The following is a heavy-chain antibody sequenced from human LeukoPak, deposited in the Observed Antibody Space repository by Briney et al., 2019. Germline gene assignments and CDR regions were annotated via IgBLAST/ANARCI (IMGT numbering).Heavy chain of an antibody. CDR3: ARDCGGDCYSGYAFDI. J-gene: IGHJ3*02. CDR2: INPSGGST. Sequence: ASVTVSCTASGYTFTSYYMHWVRQAPGQGLEWMGIINPSGGSTSYAQKFQGRVTMTRDTSTSTVYMELSGLRSEDTAVYYCARDCGGDCYSGYAFDIWGQGTMVTVSS. V-gene: IGHV1-46*01. CDR1: GYTFTSYY. D-gene: IGHD2-21*02.